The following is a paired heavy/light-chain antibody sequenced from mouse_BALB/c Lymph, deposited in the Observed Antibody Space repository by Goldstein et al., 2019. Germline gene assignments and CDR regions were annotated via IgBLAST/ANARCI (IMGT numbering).Heavy chain of an antibody. Sequence: QVQLQQSDAELVKPGASVKISCKASGYTFTDHAIHWVKQKPEQGLEWIGYISPGNGDIKYNEKFKGKATLTADKSSSTAYMQLNSLTSEDSAVYFCNRLDYWGQGTTLTVSS. CDR3: NRLDY. J-gene: IGHJ2*01. V-gene: IGHV1S53*02. CDR1: GYTFTDHA. CDR2: ISPGNGDI.
Light chain of an antibody. CDR2: YTS. Sequence: ENVLTQSPAIMSASLGEKVTMSCRASSSVNYMYWYQQKSDASPKLWIYYTSNLAPGVPARFSGSGSGNSYSLTISSMEGEDAATYYCQQFTSSPYTFGGGTKLEIK. J-gene: IGKJ2*01. CDR3: QQFTSSPYT. CDR1: SSVNY. V-gene: IGKV4-50*01.